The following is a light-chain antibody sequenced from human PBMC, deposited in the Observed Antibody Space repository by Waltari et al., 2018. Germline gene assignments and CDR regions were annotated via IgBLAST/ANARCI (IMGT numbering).Light chain of an antibody. CDR1: QSIYKY. CDR3: QQSFSVFPT. V-gene: IGKV1-39*01. CDR2: TAS. J-gene: IGKJ2*01. Sequence: DIQMTQSPSSLSASVGDRVTITCRASQSIYKYLNWYQQKPGKAPKLLISTASSLQSGAPSRFIGSGSGTDFTLTITSLQPEVFATYYCQQSFSVFPTFGQGTKLQIK.